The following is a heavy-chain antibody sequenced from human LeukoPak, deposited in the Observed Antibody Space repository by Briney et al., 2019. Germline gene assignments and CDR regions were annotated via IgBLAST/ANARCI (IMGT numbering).Heavy chain of an antibody. CDR2: ISWNSGSI. V-gene: IGHV3-9*01. D-gene: IGHD6-13*01. J-gene: IGHJ5*02. CDR3: ARCIAAAGTNNWFDP. CDR1: GFTFDDYA. Sequence: GGSLRLSCAASGFTFDDYAMHWVRQAPGKGLEWVSGISWNSGSIGYADSVKGRFTISRDNAKNSLYLQMNSLRAEDTAVYYCARCIAAAGTNNWFDPWGQGTLVTVSS.